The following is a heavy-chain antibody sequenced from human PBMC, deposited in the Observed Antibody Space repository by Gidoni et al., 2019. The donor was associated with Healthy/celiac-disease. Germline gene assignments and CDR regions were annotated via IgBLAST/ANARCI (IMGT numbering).Heavy chain of an antibody. CDR3: AEESSGSYFDY. Sequence: QAQLQVSGPGLVKPSETLSLTCTVSCGSISSYYWIWIRQPPGKGLERIGYIYYSGSTNYYPSLKSRVTISVDTSKNRFSLKLSSVTAADTAVYYCAEESSGSYFDYWGQGTLVTVSS. CDR1: CGSISSYY. D-gene: IGHD1-26*01. CDR2: IYYSGST. J-gene: IGHJ4*02. V-gene: IGHV4-59*01.